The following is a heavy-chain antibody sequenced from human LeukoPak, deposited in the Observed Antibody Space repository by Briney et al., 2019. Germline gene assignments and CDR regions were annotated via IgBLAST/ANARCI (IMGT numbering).Heavy chain of an antibody. CDR2: IWHDGSHK. V-gene: IGHV3-33*01. J-gene: IGHJ4*02. D-gene: IGHD3-10*01. CDR1: GFAFNTYA. Sequence: GGSLRLSCAASGFAFNTYAMHWVRQAPGKGLEWVTLIWHDGSHKFYIGSVRGRFTISRDNSRNTVYLQMNGLRAEDTAVYYCAREIFGSGSCPDYWGQGTLVTVSS. CDR3: AREIFGSGSCPDY.